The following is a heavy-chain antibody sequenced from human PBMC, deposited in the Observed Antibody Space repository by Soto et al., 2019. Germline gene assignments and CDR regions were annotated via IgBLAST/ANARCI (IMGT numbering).Heavy chain of an antibody. J-gene: IGHJ4*02. CDR1: GGSFSGYY. CDR3: ARGLGEMPTIPFNY. D-gene: IGHD1-1*01. V-gene: IGHV4-34*01. Sequence: SETLSLTCAVYGGSFSGYYWSWIRQPPGKGLEWIGEINHSGSTNYNPSLKSRVTISVVTSKNQFSLKLSSVTAADTAVYYCARGLGEMPTIPFNYWGQGTLVTVSS. CDR2: INHSGST.